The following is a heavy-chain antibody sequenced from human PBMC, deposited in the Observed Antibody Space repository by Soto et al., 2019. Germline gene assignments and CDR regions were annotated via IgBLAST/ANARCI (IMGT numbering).Heavy chain of an antibody. V-gene: IGHV3-74*01. CDR2: INSDGSST. CDR1: GFTFSSYW. Sequence: GGSLRLSCAASGFTFSSYWMHWVRQAPGKGLVWVSRINSDGSSTSYADSVKGRFTISRDNAKNTLYLQMNSLRAEDTAVYYCARDGIGGEYGGYLYYYYYYRDVWGKGTTVTVSS. CDR3: ARDGIGGEYGGYLYYYYYYRDV. J-gene: IGHJ6*03. D-gene: IGHD4-17*01.